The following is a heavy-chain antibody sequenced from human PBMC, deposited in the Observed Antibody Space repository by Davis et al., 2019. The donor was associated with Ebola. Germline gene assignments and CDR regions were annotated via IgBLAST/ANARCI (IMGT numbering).Heavy chain of an antibody. Sequence: GGPLRLSCAASGFTFSDHWMDWVRQAPGEGLECVGRIKTRGNSYTTQYATSVKGRFTISRDDSKNLLYLEMNSLRAEDTAVYYCADLGAGSDYWGQGTLVTVSS. J-gene: IGHJ4*02. CDR2: IKTRGNSYTT. CDR3: ADLGAGSDY. CDR1: GFTFSDHW. D-gene: IGHD3-16*01. V-gene: IGHV3-72*01.